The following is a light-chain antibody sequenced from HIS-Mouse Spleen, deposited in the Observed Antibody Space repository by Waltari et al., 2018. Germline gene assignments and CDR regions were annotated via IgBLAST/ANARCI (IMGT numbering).Light chain of an antibody. CDR1: ALPKKY. CDR3: YSTDSSGNHSWV. Sequence: SYELTQPPSVSVSPGQTARITCSGDALPKKYAYWYQQKSGQAPVLVIYEDSKRPPGIPERFSGSSSGTMATLTISGAQVEDEADYYCYSTDSSGNHSWVFGGGTKLTVL. V-gene: IGLV3-10*01. CDR2: EDS. J-gene: IGLJ3*02.